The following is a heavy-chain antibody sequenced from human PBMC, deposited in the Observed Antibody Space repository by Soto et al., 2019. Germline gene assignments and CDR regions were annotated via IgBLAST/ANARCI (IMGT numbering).Heavy chain of an antibody. Sequence: EVQLLESGGGLVQPGGSLRLSCAASGFTFSSYAMSWVRQAPGKGLEWVSAISGSGGSTYYADSVKGRFTISRDNSKNTLYLQMNSLRADDTAVYYCAKDPGALGELSYWGQGTLVTVSS. D-gene: IGHD3-10*01. CDR3: AKDPGALGELSY. CDR1: GFTFSSYA. V-gene: IGHV3-23*01. J-gene: IGHJ4*02. CDR2: ISGSGGST.